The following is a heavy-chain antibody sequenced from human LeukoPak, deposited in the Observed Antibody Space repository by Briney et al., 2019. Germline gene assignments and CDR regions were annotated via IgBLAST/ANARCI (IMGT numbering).Heavy chain of an antibody. D-gene: IGHD5-12*01. J-gene: IGHJ4*02. CDR2: ISSSAGSI. CDR1: GFTFSSDE. CDR3: ARVLLSGYDRPIDF. Sequence: GGSLRLSCAASGFTFSSDEMNWVRQAPGKRLEWVSYISSSAGSIYLADSVKDRFSVSRDNAKNSLYLQMTSLRAEDTGIYYCARVLLSGYDRPIDFWGQGTLVTVSS. V-gene: IGHV3-48*03.